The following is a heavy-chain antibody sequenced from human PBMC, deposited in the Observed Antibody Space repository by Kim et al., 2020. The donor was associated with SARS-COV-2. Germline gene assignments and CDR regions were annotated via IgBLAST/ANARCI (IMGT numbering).Heavy chain of an antibody. Sequence: ASVKVSCKASGYTFTNYGISWVRQVPGQGLEWMGWISAYNGNTNYAQNLQGRVTITTDTFTSTAYMELRSLRSDDTAVYYCAIRYAGNSGVGRKNAFDIWGQGTMVTVSS. CDR2: ISAYNGNT. CDR1: GYTFTNYG. CDR3: AIRYAGNSGVGRKNAFDI. V-gene: IGHV1-18*01. J-gene: IGHJ3*02. D-gene: IGHD6-13*01.